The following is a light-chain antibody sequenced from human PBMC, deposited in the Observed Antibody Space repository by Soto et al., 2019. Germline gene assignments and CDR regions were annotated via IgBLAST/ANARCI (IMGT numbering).Light chain of an antibody. J-gene: IGLJ1*01. Sequence: QPVLTQSPSASASLGASVKLTCTLSSGHSSYAIAWHQQQPEKGPRYLMKLNGDGSHSKGDGIPDRFSGSSSGAERYLTISSLQSEDEADYYCQTWVTGIYVFGTGTKLTVL. V-gene: IGLV4-69*01. CDR3: QTWVTGIYV. CDR2: LNGDGSH. CDR1: SGHSSYA.